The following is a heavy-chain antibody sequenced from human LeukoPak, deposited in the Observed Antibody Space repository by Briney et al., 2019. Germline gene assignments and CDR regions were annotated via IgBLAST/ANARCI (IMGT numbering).Heavy chain of an antibody. CDR3: AREGDGSGSYYEYYFDY. J-gene: IGHJ4*02. D-gene: IGHD3-10*01. CDR2: INPSGGST. V-gene: IGHV1-46*01. Sequence: ASVKVSCTASGYTFTSYYMHWVRQAPGQGLEWMGIINPSGGSTSYAQKFQGRVTMTRDTSTSTVYMERSSLRSEDTAVYYCAREGDGSGSYYEYYFDYWGQGTLVTVSS. CDR1: GYTFTSYY.